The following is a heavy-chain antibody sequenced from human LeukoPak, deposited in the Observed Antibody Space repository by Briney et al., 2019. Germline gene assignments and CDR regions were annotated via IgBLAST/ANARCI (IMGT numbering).Heavy chain of an antibody. J-gene: IGHJ5*02. D-gene: IGHD3-10*01. CDR2: IYTSGST. CDR1: GGSISSYY. V-gene: IGHV4-4*07. Sequence: PSETLSLTCTVSGGSISSYYWSWIRQPAGKGLEWIGRIYTSGSTNYNPSLKSRVTMSVDTSKNLFSLKLSSVTAADTAVYYCARDAYYYGHPVNWFDPWGQGTLVTVSS. CDR3: ARDAYYYGHPVNWFDP.